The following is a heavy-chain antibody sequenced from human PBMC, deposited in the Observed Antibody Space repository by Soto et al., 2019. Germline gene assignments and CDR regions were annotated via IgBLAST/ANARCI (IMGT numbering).Heavy chain of an antibody. CDR1: GFTFSSYG. CDR3: AIDRGENYYDSSYYYYGMDV. D-gene: IGHD3-22*01. J-gene: IGHJ6*02. Sequence: PGGSLRLSCAASGFTFSSYGMHWVRQAPGKGLERVAVIWYDGSNKYYADSVKGRFTISRDNSKNTLYLQMNSLRAEDTAVYYCAIDRGENYYDSSYYYYGMDVWGQGTTVTVSS. V-gene: IGHV3-33*01. CDR2: IWYDGSNK.